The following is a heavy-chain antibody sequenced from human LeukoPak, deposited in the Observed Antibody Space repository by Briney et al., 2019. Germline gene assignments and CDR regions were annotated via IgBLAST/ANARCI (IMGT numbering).Heavy chain of an antibody. CDR1: GYTLTELS. J-gene: IGHJ4*02. CDR2: FDPEDGET. CDR3: ARDRDTAMVSPGGQLVKRLDY. D-gene: IGHD5-18*01. Sequence: ASVKVSCKVSGYTLTELSMHWVRQAPGKGLEWMGGFDPEDGETIYAQKFQDRVTMTEDTSTDTAYMELSSLRSEDTAVYYCARDRDTAMVSPGGQLVKRLDYWGQGTLVTVSS. V-gene: IGHV1-24*01.